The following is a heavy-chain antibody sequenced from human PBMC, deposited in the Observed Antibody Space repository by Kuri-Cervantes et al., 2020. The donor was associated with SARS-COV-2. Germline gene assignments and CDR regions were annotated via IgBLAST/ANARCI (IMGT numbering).Heavy chain of an antibody. V-gene: IGHV1-18*01. CDR1: GYTFTSYG. D-gene: IGHD3-3*01. CDR3: AREYYDFWSGWSADDY. J-gene: IGHJ4*02. CDR2: ISAYNGNT. Sequence: ASVKVSCKASGYTFTSYGISWVRQAPGQGLEWMGWISAYNGNTNYAQKLQGRVTMTTDTSTSTAYMELRSLRSDDTAVYYCAREYYDFWSGWSADDYWGQAILTVSS.